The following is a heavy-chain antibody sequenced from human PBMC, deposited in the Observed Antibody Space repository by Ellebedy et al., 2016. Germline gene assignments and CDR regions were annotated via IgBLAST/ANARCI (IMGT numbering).Heavy chain of an antibody. J-gene: IGHJ3*02. D-gene: IGHD6-13*01. Sequence: GGSLRLXXAASGFTFSSYAIHWVRQAPGKGLEWVAIISYGGGGVKYYADSVKGRFTISRDNAKNTLYLQMNSLRAEDTAVYYCARPRWWYDLSSSLGSDAFDIWGQGTMVTVSS. CDR1: GFTFSSYA. CDR2: ISYGGGGVK. CDR3: ARPRWWYDLSSSLGSDAFDI. V-gene: IGHV3-30*03.